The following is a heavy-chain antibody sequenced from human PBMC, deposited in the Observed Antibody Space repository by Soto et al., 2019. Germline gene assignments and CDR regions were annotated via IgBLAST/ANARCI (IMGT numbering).Heavy chain of an antibody. D-gene: IGHD3-3*01. CDR2: INAGNGNT. CDR1: GYTFTSYA. J-gene: IGHJ6*02. V-gene: IGHV1-3*01. Sequence: ASVKVSWKTAGYTFTSYAIHWVRHAPGQRLEWMGWINAGNGNTKYSQKFEGRVTITRAKSASTAYMEVSSLTSEDTAVYYCTRGDFWSGYRPDYYGLDVWGQGTTVTVSS. CDR3: TRGDFWSGYRPDYYGLDV.